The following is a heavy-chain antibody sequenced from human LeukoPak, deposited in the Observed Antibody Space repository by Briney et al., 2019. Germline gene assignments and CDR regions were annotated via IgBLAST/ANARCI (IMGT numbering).Heavy chain of an antibody. J-gene: IGHJ4*02. CDR2: IYPGDSDT. CDR3: AVPQTGREVGATS. Sequence: GESLKISCKGSGYSFTTYWIGWVRQMPGKGLEWMGIIYPGDSDTRYSPSFQGQVTISADKSISTAYLQWSSLKASDTAMYYCAVPQTGREVGATSWGQGTLVTVSS. D-gene: IGHD1-26*01. V-gene: IGHV5-51*01. CDR1: GYSFTTYW.